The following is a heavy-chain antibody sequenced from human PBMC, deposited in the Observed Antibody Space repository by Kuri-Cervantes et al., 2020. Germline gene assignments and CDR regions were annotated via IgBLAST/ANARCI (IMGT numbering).Heavy chain of an antibody. D-gene: IGHD4-17*01. V-gene: IGHV3-30*03. CDR1: GFTFSSYG. J-gene: IGHJ4*02. Sequence: GESLKISCAASGFTFSSYGMHWVRQAPGKGLEWVAVISYDESNKYYADSVKGRFTISRDDSKNTLYLQMNSLRAEDTAVYYCARSFTRPGSRSAYYFDYWGQGTLVTVSS. CDR2: ISYDESNK. CDR3: ARSFTRPGSRSAYYFDY.